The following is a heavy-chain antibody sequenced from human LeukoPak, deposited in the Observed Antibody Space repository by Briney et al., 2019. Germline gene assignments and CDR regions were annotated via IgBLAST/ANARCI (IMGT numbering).Heavy chain of an antibody. CDR3: ARSVIAARFNY. CDR1: GYTFTSYA. D-gene: IGHD6-6*01. J-gene: IGHJ4*02. V-gene: IGHV7-4-1*02. CDR2: TNTNTGNP. Sequence: ASVKVSCKASGYTFTSYAMNWVRQAPGQGLEWMGWTNTNTGNPTYAQGFTGRFVFSLDTSVSTAYLQISSLRAEDTAVYYCARSVIAARFNYWGQGTLVTVSS.